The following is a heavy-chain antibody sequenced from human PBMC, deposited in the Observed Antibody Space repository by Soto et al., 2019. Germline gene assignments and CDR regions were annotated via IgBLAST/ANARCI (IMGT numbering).Heavy chain of an antibody. D-gene: IGHD4-17*01. CDR3: ARRRSDYGGNLRYFDY. J-gene: IGHJ4*02. V-gene: IGHV4-39*01. Sequence: SETLSLTCTVSGGSISSSSYYWGWIRQPPGKGLEWIGSIYYSGSTYYNPSLKSRVTISVDTSKNQFSLKLSSVTAADTAVYYCARRRSDYGGNLRYFDYWGQGTLVTVSS. CDR1: GGSISSSSYY. CDR2: IYYSGST.